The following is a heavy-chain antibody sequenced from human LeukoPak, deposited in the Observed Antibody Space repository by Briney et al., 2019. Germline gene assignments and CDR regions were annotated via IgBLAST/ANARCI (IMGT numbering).Heavy chain of an antibody. J-gene: IGHJ4*02. CDR1: GFTFSSYG. CDR3: AKDRRRYYYDSSGPADYFDY. V-gene: IGHV3-30*18. CDR2: XXYDXSNK. Sequence: GGSLRLSCAASGFTFSSYGMHWVRQAPGKGLEWXXXXXYDXSNKYYADSVKGRFTISRDNSKNTLYLQMNSLRAEDTAVYYCAKDRRRYYYDSSGPADYFDYWGQETLVTVSS. D-gene: IGHD3-22*01.